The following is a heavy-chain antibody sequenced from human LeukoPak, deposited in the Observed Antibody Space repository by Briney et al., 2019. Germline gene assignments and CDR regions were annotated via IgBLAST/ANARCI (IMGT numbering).Heavy chain of an antibody. J-gene: IGHJ3*02. V-gene: IGHV4-4*07. CDR1: GGSISSHY. CDR2: IYTSGST. Sequence: SETLSLTCTVSGGSISSHYWSWIRQPAGKGLEWIGRIYTSGSTNYNPSLKSRVTMSVDTSKNQFSLKLSSVTAADTAVYYCARVASPDIVVVPAAMHLDIWGQGTMVTVSS. D-gene: IGHD2-2*01. CDR3: ARVASPDIVVVPAAMHLDI.